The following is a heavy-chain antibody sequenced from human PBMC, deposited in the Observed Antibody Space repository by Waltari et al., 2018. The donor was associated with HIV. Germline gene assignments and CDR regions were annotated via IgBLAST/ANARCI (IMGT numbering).Heavy chain of an antibody. V-gene: IGHV1-2*02. CDR1: GYTFTGYF. D-gene: IGHD3-3*01. J-gene: IGHJ4*02. Sequence: QVQLVQSGAEVKKPGASLKVSCKASGYTFTGYFMNWVRQAPGQGLEWLGWNNPSRGNTNGAQSFQCRVTLNRDTSISTANMELSGLTSDDTAVYYCSREAARGDDFWSGSYYFDYWGQGTLVTVSS. CDR3: SREAARGDDFWSGSYYFDY. CDR2: NNPSRGNT.